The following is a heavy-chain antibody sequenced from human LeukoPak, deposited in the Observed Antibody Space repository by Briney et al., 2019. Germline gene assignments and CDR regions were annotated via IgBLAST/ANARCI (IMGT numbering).Heavy chain of an antibody. Sequence: GGSLRLSCAASGFTFSSYAMHWVRQAPGKGLEWVAVISYDGSNKYYADSVKGRFTISRDNSKNTLSLQMNSLRPEDTAVYYCARDLVAFGGHFDYWGQGTLVTVSS. J-gene: IGHJ4*02. V-gene: IGHV3-30*04. D-gene: IGHD3-10*01. CDR3: ARDLVAFGGHFDY. CDR2: ISYDGSNK. CDR1: GFTFSSYA.